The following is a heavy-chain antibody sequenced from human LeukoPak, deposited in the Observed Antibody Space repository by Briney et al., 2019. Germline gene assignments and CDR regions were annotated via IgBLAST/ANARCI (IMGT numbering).Heavy chain of an antibody. CDR2: MQSTGNS. D-gene: IGHD5-18*01. CDR3: ARDKQHSYGRYFDH. Sequence: SETLSLTCTVSADSISTYHWSWIRKPRGKGLEWIAYMQSTGNSKYNPSLRSRVTMFVDTSKNQVALILRSVTAADTAVYYCARDKQHSYGRYFDHWGQGALVTVSS. V-gene: IGHV4-59*01. CDR1: ADSISTYH. J-gene: IGHJ4*02.